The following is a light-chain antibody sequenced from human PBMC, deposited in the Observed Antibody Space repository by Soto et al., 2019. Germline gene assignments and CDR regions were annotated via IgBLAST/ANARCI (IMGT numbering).Light chain of an antibody. CDR1: QSISRY. CDR3: QQYNSYPWT. Sequence: DIQMTQSPSSLSASVGDRVTITCRASQSISRYLNWYKQRLGKAPKLLIYAASNLQSGVPSRFSGSGSGTEFTLTISSLQPDDFATYYCQQYNSYPWTFGQGTKVDIK. V-gene: IGKV1-39*01. J-gene: IGKJ1*01. CDR2: AAS.